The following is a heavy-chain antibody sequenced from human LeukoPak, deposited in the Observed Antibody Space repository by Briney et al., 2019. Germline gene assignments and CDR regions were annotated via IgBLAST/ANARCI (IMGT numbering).Heavy chain of an antibody. D-gene: IGHD5-18*01. CDR3: AREGDTSFDY. V-gene: IGHV3-13*01. CDR1: GFTFSGYD. Sequence: GGSLRLSCAASGFTFSGYDMHWVRQATGKGLEWVSAIGTASDTYYPGSVKGRFTISRENAKNSLYLQMNSLRAGDTAVYYCAREGDTSFDYWGQGTLVTVSS. J-gene: IGHJ4*02. CDR2: IGTASDT.